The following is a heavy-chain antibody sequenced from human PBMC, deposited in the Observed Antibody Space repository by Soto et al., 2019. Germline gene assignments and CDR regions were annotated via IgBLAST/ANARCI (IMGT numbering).Heavy chain of an antibody. CDR1: GFTFSSYW. Sequence: GGSLRLSCAASGFTFSSYWMSWVRQAPGKGLEWVANIKQYGSEKYYVDSVKGRFTISRDNAKNSLYLQMNSLRAEDTAVYYCARDSVDIVVVPAAMDAFDIWGQGTMVTVSS. D-gene: IGHD2-2*03. V-gene: IGHV3-7*01. CDR3: ARDSVDIVVVPAAMDAFDI. J-gene: IGHJ3*02. CDR2: IKQYGSEK.